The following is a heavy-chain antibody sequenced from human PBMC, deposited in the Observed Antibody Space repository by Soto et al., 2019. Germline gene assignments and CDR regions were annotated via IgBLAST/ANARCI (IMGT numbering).Heavy chain of an antibody. CDR1: GGSISSGGYY. D-gene: IGHD3-10*01. Sequence: SETLSLTCTVSGGSISSGGYYWSWIRQHPGKGLEWIGYIYYSGSTYYNPSLKSRVTISVDTSKNQFSLKLSSVTAADTAVYYCARDRVSGSYYPREYGMDVWGPGTTVTLFS. CDR3: ARDRVSGSYYPREYGMDV. V-gene: IGHV4-31*03. CDR2: IYYSGST. J-gene: IGHJ6*02.